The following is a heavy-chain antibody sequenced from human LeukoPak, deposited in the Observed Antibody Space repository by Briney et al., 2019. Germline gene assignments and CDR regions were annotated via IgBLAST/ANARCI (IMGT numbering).Heavy chain of an antibody. CDR3: ARRISLNRRTNFDL. J-gene: IGHJ2*01. CDR1: GGSISSGSYY. V-gene: IGHV4-61*02. CDR2: IYTSGST. D-gene: IGHD1-14*01. Sequence: SETLSLTCTVSGGSISSGSYYWSWIRQPAGKGLEWIGRIYTSGSTNYNPSLKSRVTISVDTSKNQFSLKLSSVTAADTAVYYCARRISLNRRTNFDLWGRGTLVTVSS.